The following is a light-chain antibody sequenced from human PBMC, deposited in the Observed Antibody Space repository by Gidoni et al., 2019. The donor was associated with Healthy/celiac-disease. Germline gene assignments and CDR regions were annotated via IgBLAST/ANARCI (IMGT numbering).Light chain of an antibody. CDR1: SSDVGSYKL. V-gene: IGLV2-23*02. J-gene: IGLJ3*02. CDR2: EVS. Sequence: QSALTQPASVSGSPGQSITISCTGTSSDVGSYKLVSWYQQHPGKAPKLMIYEVSKRPSGVSNRFSGSKSGNTASLTISGLQAEDEADYYCCSYAGSSTFGVFGGGTKLTVL. CDR3: CSYAGSSTFGV.